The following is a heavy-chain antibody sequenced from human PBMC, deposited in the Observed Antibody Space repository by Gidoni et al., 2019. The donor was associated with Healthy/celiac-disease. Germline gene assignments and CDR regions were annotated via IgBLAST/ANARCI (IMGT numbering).Heavy chain of an antibody. V-gene: IGHV3-30*04. CDR1: GFTLSSYA. J-gene: IGHJ4*02. CDR3: ARDNRIMITFGGVIADY. Sequence: QVQLVESGGGVVQPGRSLRHSCAASGFTLSSYAIHWVRQAPVKGLEWVAVISYDGSNKYYADSVKGRFTISRDNSKNTLYLQMNSLRAEDTAVYYCARDNRIMITFGGVIADYWGQGTLVTVSS. CDR2: ISYDGSNK. D-gene: IGHD3-16*02.